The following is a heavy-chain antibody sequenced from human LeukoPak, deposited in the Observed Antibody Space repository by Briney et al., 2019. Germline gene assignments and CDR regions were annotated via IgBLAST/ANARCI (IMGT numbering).Heavy chain of an antibody. CDR3: ARLIAFDI. Sequence: RGGSLQIWCQGSGYSVTSYWIGGGRQVPGKGLEWMGIIYPGDSDTRYSPSFQGQVTISADKSISTAYLQWSSLKASDTAMYYCARLIAFDIWGQGTMVTVSS. V-gene: IGHV5-51*01. CDR1: GYSVTSYW. J-gene: IGHJ3*02. CDR2: IYPGDSDT.